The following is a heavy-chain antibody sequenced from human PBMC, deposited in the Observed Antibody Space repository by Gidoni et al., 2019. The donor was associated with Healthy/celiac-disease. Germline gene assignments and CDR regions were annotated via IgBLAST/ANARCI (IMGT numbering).Heavy chain of an antibody. J-gene: IGHJ4*02. CDR1: GGSISSGDSY. D-gene: IGHD5-12*01. V-gene: IGHV4-30-4*01. CDR2: IYYSGST. CDR3: ARTLSGYDPPFDY. Sequence: QVQLQESGPGLVKPSQTPSPPCTVSGGSISSGDSYWSWIRQPPGKGLEWIGYIYYSGSTYYNPSLKSRVTISVDTSKNQFSLKLSSVTAADTAVYYCARTLSGYDPPFDYWGQGTLVTVSS.